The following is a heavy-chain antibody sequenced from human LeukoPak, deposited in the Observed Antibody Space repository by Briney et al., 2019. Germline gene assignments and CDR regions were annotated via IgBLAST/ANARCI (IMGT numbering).Heavy chain of an antibody. J-gene: IGHJ3*02. CDR2: ISYDGVNK. CDR1: GFTFSDFG. D-gene: IGHD3-10*01. V-gene: IGHV3-30*18. CDR3: AKDPSDYGSASAFDI. Sequence: GGSLRLSCEASGFTFSDFGMHWVRQTPGKGLEWGAVISYDGVNKFHADSAKGRFTISRDNSKNTLYLQMNSLRPDDTAVYYCAKDPSDYGSASAFDIWGQGTMVTVSS.